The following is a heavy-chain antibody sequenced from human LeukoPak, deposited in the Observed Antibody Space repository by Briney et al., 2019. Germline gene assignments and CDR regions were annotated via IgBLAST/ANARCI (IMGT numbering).Heavy chain of an antibody. D-gene: IGHD2-2*01. CDR2: ISSSGSTI. CDR3: ARDDCRSTSCYYGY. V-gene: IGHV3-11*01. J-gene: IGHJ4*02. Sequence: GGSLRLSCAASGFTFSDYYMSWIRQAPGKGLEWVSYISSSGSTIYYADSVKGRFTISRDNAKNSLYLQMNSLRAEDTAVYYCARDDCRSTSCYYGYWGQGTLVTVSS. CDR1: GFTFSDYY.